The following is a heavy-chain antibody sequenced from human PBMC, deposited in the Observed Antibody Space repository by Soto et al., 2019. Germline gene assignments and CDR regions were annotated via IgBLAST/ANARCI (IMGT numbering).Heavy chain of an antibody. CDR3: ARFQNIDSSGYGTGFFDY. D-gene: IGHD3-22*01. Sequence: EVQLVQSGAEVKKPGESLKISCKGSGYSFTSYWIGWVRQMPGKGLEWMGIIYPGDSDTRYSPSFQGQVTISADKSIXTXXLQWSSLKASDTAMYYCARFQNIDSSGYGTGFFDYWGQGTLVTVSS. J-gene: IGHJ4*02. CDR1: GYSFTSYW. V-gene: IGHV5-51*03. CDR2: IYPGDSDT.